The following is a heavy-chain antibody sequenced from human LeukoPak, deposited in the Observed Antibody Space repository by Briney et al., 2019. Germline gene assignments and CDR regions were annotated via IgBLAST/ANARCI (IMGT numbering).Heavy chain of an antibody. CDR3: ARVGATLYNWFDP. CDR1: GYSISSGYY. V-gene: IGHV4-38-2*02. CDR2: IYHSGTT. D-gene: IGHD1-26*01. J-gene: IGHJ5*02. Sequence: SETLSLTCTVSGYSISSGYYWGWIRPPPGKGLEWIGTIYHSGTTYYNPSLKSRVTISVDTSKNQFSLKLSSVTAADTAVFYCARVGATLYNWFDPWGQGTLVTVSS.